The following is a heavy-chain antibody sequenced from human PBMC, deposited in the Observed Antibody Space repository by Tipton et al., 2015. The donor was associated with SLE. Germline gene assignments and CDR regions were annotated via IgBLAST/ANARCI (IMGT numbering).Heavy chain of an antibody. CDR1: GVSISSNNYY. CDR2: IYYTGNT. V-gene: IGHV4-39*07. Sequence: LRLSCTVSGVSISSNNYYWGWIRQPPGKGLEWIGNIYYTGNTFYSPSLKSRVTISGDTSRNQFSLTLSSVTAADTAVYYCARDLWAAGTVGYYFRYWGQGTLVTVSS. D-gene: IGHD6-13*01. J-gene: IGHJ4*02. CDR3: ARDLWAAGTVGYYFRY.